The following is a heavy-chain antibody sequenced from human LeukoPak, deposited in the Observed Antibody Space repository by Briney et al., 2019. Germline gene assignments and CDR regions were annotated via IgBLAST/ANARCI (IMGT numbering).Heavy chain of an antibody. CDR3: ARGGSSCYGCHNWFDP. J-gene: IGHJ5*02. D-gene: IGHD2-2*01. V-gene: IGHV4-59*01. CDR2: VDKSGSA. Sequence: SETLSLTCSVSGDSIRNYYWSWIRQSPGKGLEWIGYVDKSGSANYNPSFKSRVIVSSDTSRNEFSLNLNSVTAADTAIYYCARGGSSCYGCHNWFDPWGQGTRVTVSS. CDR1: GDSIRNYY.